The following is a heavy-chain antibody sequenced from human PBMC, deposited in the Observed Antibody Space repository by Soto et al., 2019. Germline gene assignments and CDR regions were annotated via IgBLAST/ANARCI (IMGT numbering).Heavy chain of an antibody. D-gene: IGHD6-19*01. Sequence: EVQLVESGGGLVQPGGSLRLSCAASGFTFSSYWMSWVRQAPGKGLEWVANIKQDGSEKYYVDSVKGRFTISRDNAKNSLYLQMNSLRAEDTAVYYCARARLGIAVVGDAFDIWGQGTMVTVSS. CDR1: GFTFSSYW. CDR2: IKQDGSEK. J-gene: IGHJ3*02. V-gene: IGHV3-7*01. CDR3: ARARLGIAVVGDAFDI.